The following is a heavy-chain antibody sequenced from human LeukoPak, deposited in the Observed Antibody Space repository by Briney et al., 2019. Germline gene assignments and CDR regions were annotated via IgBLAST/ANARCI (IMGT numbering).Heavy chain of an antibody. J-gene: IGHJ4*02. Sequence: SETLSLTCTVSGGSISSGGYYWSWIRQPPGKGLEWIGYIYHSGSTNYNPSLKSRVTISVDKSKNQFSLKLSSVTAADTAVYYCVGSYDSSGYSYDYWGQGTLVTVSS. CDR3: VGSYDSSGYSYDY. V-gene: IGHV4-30-2*01. D-gene: IGHD3-22*01. CDR2: IYHSGST. CDR1: GGSISSGGYY.